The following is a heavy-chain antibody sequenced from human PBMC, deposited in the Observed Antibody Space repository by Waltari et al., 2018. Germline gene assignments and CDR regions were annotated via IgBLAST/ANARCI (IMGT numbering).Heavy chain of an antibody. J-gene: IGHJ4*02. V-gene: IGHV4-38-2*01. Sequence: QVQLQESGPGLVKPSETLSLTCAVSGYSISSGYYWGWIRQPPGKGMEWIGSIYHSGSTYYNPPLKSRVTISVDTSKNQFSLKLSSVTAADTAVYYCARAGDSGSYFDYWGQGTLVTVSS. CDR3: ARAGDSGSYFDY. D-gene: IGHD1-26*01. CDR2: IYHSGST. CDR1: GYSISSGYY.